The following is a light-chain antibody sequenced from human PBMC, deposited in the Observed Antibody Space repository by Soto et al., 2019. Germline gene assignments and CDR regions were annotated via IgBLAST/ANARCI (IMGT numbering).Light chain of an antibody. CDR1: QSISNW. CDR2: KAS. CDR3: QHYNNYPYT. V-gene: IGKV1-5*03. J-gene: IGKJ2*01. Sequence: DIQMTQSPSTLSASVGDRVTITCRASQSISNWLAWYQQKPGKAPNLLIYKASSLQRGVPSRFSGSGSGTEFTLTISSLQPDDFATYYCQHYNNYPYTFGQGTKLEIK.